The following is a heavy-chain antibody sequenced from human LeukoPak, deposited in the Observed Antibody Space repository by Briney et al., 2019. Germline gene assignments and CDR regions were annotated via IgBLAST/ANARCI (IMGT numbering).Heavy chain of an antibody. Sequence: GGSLRLSCAASGFTFSSYAMSWVRQAPGKGLEWVSAISGSGGSTYFADSVKGRFTISRDNSKNTLYLQMNSLRAEDTAVYYCARGTYYYDSSGYYYDYWGQGTLVTVSS. CDR3: ARGTYYYDSSGYYYDY. J-gene: IGHJ4*02. V-gene: IGHV3-23*01. CDR1: GFTFSSYA. D-gene: IGHD3-22*01. CDR2: ISGSGGST.